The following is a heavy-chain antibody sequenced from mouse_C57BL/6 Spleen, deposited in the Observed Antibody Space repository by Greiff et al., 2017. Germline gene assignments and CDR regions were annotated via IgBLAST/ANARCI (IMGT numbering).Heavy chain of an antibody. CDR2: IDPSDSYT. J-gene: IGHJ2*01. Sequence: QVQLQQPGAELVMPGASVKLSCKASGYTFTSYWMHWVKQRPGQGLEWIGEIDPSDSYTNYNQKFKGKSTLTVDKSSSTAYMQLSSLTSEDSAVYYCAVYSNLYYFDYWGQGTTLTVSS. V-gene: IGHV1-69*01. D-gene: IGHD2-5*01. CDR1: GYTFTSYW. CDR3: AVYSNLYYFDY.